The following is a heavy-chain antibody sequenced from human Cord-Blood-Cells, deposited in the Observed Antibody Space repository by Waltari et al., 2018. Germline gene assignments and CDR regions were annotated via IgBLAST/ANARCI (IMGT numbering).Heavy chain of an antibody. V-gene: IGHV4-39*01. Sequence: QLQLQESGPGLVKPSETLSLTCTVSGGSLSSSRYYWGWIRQPPGKGLEWIGSIYYSGSTYYNPSLKSRVTISVDTSKNQFSLKLSSVTAADTAVYYCATYGDYFAFDIWGQGTMVTVSS. J-gene: IGHJ3*02. CDR2: IYYSGST. CDR3: ATYGDYFAFDI. CDR1: GGSLSSSRYY. D-gene: IGHD4-17*01.